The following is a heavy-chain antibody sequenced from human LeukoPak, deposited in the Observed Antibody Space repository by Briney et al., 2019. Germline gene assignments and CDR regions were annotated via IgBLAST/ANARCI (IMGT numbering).Heavy chain of an antibody. D-gene: IGHD3-22*01. V-gene: IGHV3-66*02. Sequence: GGSLRLSCAASGFTVSANYMSWVRQAPGKGLEWVSVIYTGGTTYYADSVKVRFTISRDNSKNTLYLQMNSLRAEDTAVYYCANTAGSGYHPAFDYWGQGTLVTVSS. J-gene: IGHJ4*02. CDR1: GFTVSANY. CDR2: IYTGGTT. CDR3: ANTAGSGYHPAFDY.